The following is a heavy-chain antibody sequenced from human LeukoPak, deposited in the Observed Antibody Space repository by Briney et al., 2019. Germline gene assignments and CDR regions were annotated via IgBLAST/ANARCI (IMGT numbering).Heavy chain of an antibody. CDR2: ISYDGSNK. D-gene: IGHD3-10*01. CDR3: AKEAGANYFDY. V-gene: IGHV3-30*18. J-gene: IGHJ4*02. CDR1: GFTFSSYG. Sequence: GRSLRLSCAASGFTFSSYGMHWVRQAPGKGLEWVAVISYDGSNKYYADSVKGRFTISRDNSKNTLYLQMNSLRAEDTAVYYCAKEAGANYFDYWGRRTLVTVSS.